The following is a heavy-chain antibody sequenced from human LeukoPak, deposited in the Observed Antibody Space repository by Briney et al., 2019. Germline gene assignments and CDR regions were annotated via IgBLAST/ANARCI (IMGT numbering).Heavy chain of an antibody. D-gene: IGHD3-9*01. Sequence: SETLSLTCAVYGGSFSGYYWSWIRQPPGKGLEWIGEINHSGSTNYNPSLKSRVTISVDTSKNQFSLKLSSVTAADTAVYYCASSYDILTGSLDYWGQGTLVTVSS. V-gene: IGHV4-34*01. CDR3: ASSYDILTGSLDY. J-gene: IGHJ4*02. CDR2: INHSGST. CDR1: GGSFSGYY.